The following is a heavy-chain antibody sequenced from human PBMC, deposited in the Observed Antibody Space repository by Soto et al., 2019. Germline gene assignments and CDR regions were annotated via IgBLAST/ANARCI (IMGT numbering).Heavy chain of an antibody. CDR1: GGSFSGYY. V-gene: IGHV4-34*01. CDR2: INHSGST. D-gene: IGHD3-16*02. Sequence: SETLSLTCAVYGGSFSGYYWSWIRQPPGKGLEWIGEINHSGSTNYNPSLKSRVTISVDTSKNQFSLKLSSVTAADTAVYYCARHGIMITFGGVIPYFDYWGQGTLVTVSS. J-gene: IGHJ4*02. CDR3: ARHGIMITFGGVIPYFDY.